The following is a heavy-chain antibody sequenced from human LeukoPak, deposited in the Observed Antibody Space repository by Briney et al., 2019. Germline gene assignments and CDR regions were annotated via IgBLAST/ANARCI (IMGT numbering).Heavy chain of an antibody. Sequence: SDTLSLTCTVSGGSISSGGYYWSWIRQHPGKGLEWIGDIHYSGSTYYNLSLKIRVTISVDTSKNQFSLKLSSVTAADTAVYYCARTTGGLDYWGQGTLVTVSS. CDR3: ARTTGGLDY. CDR2: IHYSGST. CDR1: GGSISSGGYY. V-gene: IGHV4-31*03. D-gene: IGHD4-17*01. J-gene: IGHJ4*02.